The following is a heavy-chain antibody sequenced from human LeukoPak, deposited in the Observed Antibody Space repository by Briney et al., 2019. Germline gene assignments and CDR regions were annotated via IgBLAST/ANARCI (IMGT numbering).Heavy chain of an antibody. CDR3: AKDVDWFVP. D-gene: IGHD5-12*01. CDR1: GFTFSSYG. CDR2: ISYDGSNK. V-gene: IGHV3-30*18. J-gene: IGHJ5*02. Sequence: PGRSLRLSCAASGFTFSSYGMHWVRQAPGKGLEWVAVISYDGSNKYYADSVKGRFTISRDNSKNTLYLQMNSLRAEDTAVYYCAKDVDWFVPWGQGTLVTVSS.